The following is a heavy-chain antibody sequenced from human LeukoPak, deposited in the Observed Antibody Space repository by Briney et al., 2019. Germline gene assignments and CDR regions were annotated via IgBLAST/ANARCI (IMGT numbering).Heavy chain of an antibody. D-gene: IGHD3-22*01. Sequence: GGSLRLSCAASGFTFSSHWMSWVRQAPGKGLEWVANIKQDGSQKYYVDSVKGRFTISRDNAKKSLYLQMNSLRVEDTAVYYCARDLPTTYYYDTTGRLGTRFDTWGRGTLVTVSS. CDR1: GFTFSSHW. V-gene: IGHV3-7*01. CDR3: ARDLPTTYYYDTTGRLGTRFDT. J-gene: IGHJ5*02. CDR2: IKQDGSQK.